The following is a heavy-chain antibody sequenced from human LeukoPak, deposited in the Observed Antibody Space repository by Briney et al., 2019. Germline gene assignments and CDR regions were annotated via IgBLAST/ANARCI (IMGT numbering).Heavy chain of an antibody. CDR1: GGSISSGDYY. D-gene: IGHD2-2*02. V-gene: IGHV4-30-4*08. CDR3: ARGLYTSNQYNWFDP. Sequence: SQTLSLTCTVSGGSISSGDYYWSWIRQPPGKGLEWIGEINHSGSTNYNPSLKSRVTISVDTSKNQFSLKLSSVTAADTAVYYCARGLYTSNQYNWFDPWGQGTLVTVSS. CDR2: INHSGST. J-gene: IGHJ5*02.